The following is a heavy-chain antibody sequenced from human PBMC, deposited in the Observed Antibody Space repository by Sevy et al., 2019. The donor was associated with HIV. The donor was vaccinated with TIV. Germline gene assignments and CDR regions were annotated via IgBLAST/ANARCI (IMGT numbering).Heavy chain of an antibody. Sequence: GGSLRLSCAASEITFSDHGMNWVRQTPGKGLEWISYISGTGTIYYTDSVKGRFAISRDNGKKLLYLQMNSLRADDTAVYYCARSMIYFGGLVDNWGQGTLVTVSS. D-gene: IGHD3-16*02. V-gene: IGHV3-48*01. CDR2: ISGTGTI. J-gene: IGHJ4*02. CDR3: ARSMIYFGGLVDN. CDR1: EITFSDHG.